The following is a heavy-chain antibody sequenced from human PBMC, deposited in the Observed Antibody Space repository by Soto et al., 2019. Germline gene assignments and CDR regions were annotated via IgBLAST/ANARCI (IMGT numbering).Heavy chain of an antibody. V-gene: IGHV3-21*01. J-gene: IGHJ6*03. Sequence: EVQLVESGGGLVKPGGSLRLSCVASGFSFSDYSMNWVRQAPGKGLEWVSSISGSTSYIYYADSLKGRFTVSRDTAEKSLYLQMNSLRAEDTAVYYCARDGAFCSGTGCRDYYHYMDVWGKGTTVTVSS. CDR1: GFSFSDYS. D-gene: IGHD2-2*01. CDR2: ISGSTSYI. CDR3: ARDGAFCSGTGCRDYYHYMDV.